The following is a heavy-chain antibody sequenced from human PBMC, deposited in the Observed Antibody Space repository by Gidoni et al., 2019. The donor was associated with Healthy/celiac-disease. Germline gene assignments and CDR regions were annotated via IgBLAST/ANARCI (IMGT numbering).Heavy chain of an antibody. Sequence: QVQLQESGPGLVKPSETLSLTCAVSGYSISSGYYWVWIRQPPGKVLEWIGSIYHSGSTYYNPSLKSRVTISVDTSKNQFSLKLSSVTAADTAVYYCARRGDAFDIWGQGTMVTVSS. J-gene: IGHJ3*02. CDR3: ARRGDAFDI. CDR1: GYSISSGYY. V-gene: IGHV4-38-2*01. D-gene: IGHD3-10*01. CDR2: IYHSGST.